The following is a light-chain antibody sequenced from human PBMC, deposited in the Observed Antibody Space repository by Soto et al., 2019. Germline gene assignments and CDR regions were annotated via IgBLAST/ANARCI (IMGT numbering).Light chain of an antibody. CDR2: GAS. CDR3: QQYNSWPLT. Sequence: VLTQSPGTLSLAPGERATLSCRASQSVSSNLAWYQQKPGQAPWLLIYGASTRATGIPARFSGSGSGTEFTLTISSLQSEDFAVYYCQQYNSWPLTFGQGTRLEI. CDR1: QSVSSN. V-gene: IGKV3-15*01. J-gene: IGKJ5*01.